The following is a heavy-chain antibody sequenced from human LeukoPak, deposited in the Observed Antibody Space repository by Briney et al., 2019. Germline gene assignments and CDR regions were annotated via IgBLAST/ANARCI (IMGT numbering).Heavy chain of an antibody. CDR3: ARHDASAVVEY. J-gene: IGHJ4*02. CDR1: GGPISSHTYY. D-gene: IGHD6-19*01. Sequence: SEIVSLTCTVSGGPISSHTYYCGWLRQAPGKGLEWIGSIYYSVITYYSHYLKSRVTISVDTSKNQFSLELRSVIAAVYYCARHDASAVVEYGGRGTVVTVSS. CDR2: IYYSVIT. V-gene: IGHV4-39*01.